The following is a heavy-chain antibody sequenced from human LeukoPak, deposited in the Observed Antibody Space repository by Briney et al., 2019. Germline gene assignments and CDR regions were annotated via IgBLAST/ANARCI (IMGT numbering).Heavy chain of an antibody. D-gene: IGHD6-19*01. CDR2: IKSKTDGGTT. CDR1: GFTFSNAW. J-gene: IGHJ3*02. V-gene: IGHV3-15*01. CDR3: TTDLSLGLAENDAFGI. Sequence: GGSLRLSCAASGFTFSNAWMSWVRQAPGKGLEWVGRIKSKTDGGTTDYAAPVKGRFTISRDDSKNTLYLQMNSLKTEDTAVYYCTTDLSLGLAENDAFGIWGQGTMVTVSS.